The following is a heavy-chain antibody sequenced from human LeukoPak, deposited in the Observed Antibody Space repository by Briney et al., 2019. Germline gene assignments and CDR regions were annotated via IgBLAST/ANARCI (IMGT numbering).Heavy chain of an antibody. V-gene: IGHV4-4*09. CDR1: GVSISPYF. J-gene: IGHJ4*02. CDR2: IYTDGST. Sequence: SETLSLTCTVSGVSISPYFWSWIRQPPGKGLEWIGYIYTDGSTKYNPSLKSRVTISLDTSKNQFSLKLSSVTAADTAVYYCARRQTYFDYWGQGTLVTVSS. CDR3: ARRQTYFDY.